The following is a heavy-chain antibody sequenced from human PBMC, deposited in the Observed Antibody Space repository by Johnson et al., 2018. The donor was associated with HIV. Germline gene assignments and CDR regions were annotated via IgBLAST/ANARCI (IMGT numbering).Heavy chain of an antibody. CDR3: SSPNFWSGQSLSEAFDI. J-gene: IGHJ3*02. V-gene: IGHV3-64*04. Sequence: QVQVVESGGGLVQPGGSLRLYCAASGFTFSSYAMHWVRQAPGKGLEYVSAISSNGGNTYYADSVKGRFTISSDDSQGIAYLEMNSLVTEDTGVYYCSSPNFWSGQSLSEAFDIWVRGTMVTVSS. D-gene: IGHD3-3*01. CDR1: GFTFSSYA. CDR2: ISSNGGNT.